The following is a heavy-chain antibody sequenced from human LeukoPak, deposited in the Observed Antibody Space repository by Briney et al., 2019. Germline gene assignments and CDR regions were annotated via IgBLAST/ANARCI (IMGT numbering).Heavy chain of an antibody. CDR3: ARDVRGTRVAFDI. CDR1: GGSISSSSYY. D-gene: IGHD1-1*01. J-gene: IGHJ3*02. CDR2: IYYSGST. Sequence: KPSETLSLTCTVSGGSISSSSYYWGWIRQPPGKGLEWIGYIYYSGSTNYNPSLKSRVTISVDTSKNQFSLKLSSVTAADTAVYYCARDVRGTRVAFDIWGQGTMVTVSS. V-gene: IGHV4-61*01.